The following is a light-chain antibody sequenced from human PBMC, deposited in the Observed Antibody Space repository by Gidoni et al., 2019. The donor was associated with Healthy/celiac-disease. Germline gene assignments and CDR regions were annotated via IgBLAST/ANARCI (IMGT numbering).Light chain of an antibody. CDR3: QQYGSSPPFT. V-gene: IGKV3-20*01. J-gene: IGKJ3*01. CDR1: QSVSSSY. Sequence: ETVLTQSPGTLSLSPGDRATLSCRASQSVSSSYLAWYQQNPSQAPRPLIYGASSRATGSPDGFSGSGSGTDFTLTISRLEPEDYAVDYCQQYGSSPPFTFGPXTKVEIK. CDR2: GAS.